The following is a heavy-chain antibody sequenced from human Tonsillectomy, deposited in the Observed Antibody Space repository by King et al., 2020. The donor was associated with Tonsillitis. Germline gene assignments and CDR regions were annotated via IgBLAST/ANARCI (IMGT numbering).Heavy chain of an antibody. D-gene: IGHD5-24*01. J-gene: IGHJ4*02. Sequence: HWVRQAPGQGLEWMEIINPSGDNTYYAQKFKDRVTITSDTSTTTVYMDLISLSSEDTAIYYCASDRDGYILPFDYWGQGTLVTVSS. V-gene: IGHV1-46*01. CDR3: ASDRDGYILPFDY. CDR2: INPSGDNT.